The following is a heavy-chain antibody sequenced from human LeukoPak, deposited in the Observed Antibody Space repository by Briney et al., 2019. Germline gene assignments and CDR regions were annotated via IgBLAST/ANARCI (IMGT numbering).Heavy chain of an antibody. CDR3: VSPRGFSYGYFDY. J-gene: IGHJ4*02. CDR1: GGXISSSSAY. V-gene: IGHV4-39*01. Sequence: SETLSLTCTVSGGXISSSSAYWGWIRQPPGKGLEWIGSIYYSKNTYYNSSLKSRVTISADTSKNQFSLTLGSVSATDTAVYYCVSPRGFSYGYFDYWGQGTLVTVSS. CDR2: IYYSKNT. D-gene: IGHD5-18*01.